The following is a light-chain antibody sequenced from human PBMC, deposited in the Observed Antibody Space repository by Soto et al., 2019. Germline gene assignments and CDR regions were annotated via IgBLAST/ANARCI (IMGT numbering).Light chain of an antibody. Sequence: QSVLTQPPSVSGAPGQKVTISCTRSSSNIGAAYDVHWYQHLPGTAPKLLIYGNNNRPSGVPDRFSGSKSGTSASLAITGPQVEDEADYYCQSYDSSLSGWVFGGGTQLTVL. V-gene: IGLV1-40*01. CDR1: SSNIGAAYD. CDR3: QSYDSSLSGWV. CDR2: GNN. J-gene: IGLJ3*02.